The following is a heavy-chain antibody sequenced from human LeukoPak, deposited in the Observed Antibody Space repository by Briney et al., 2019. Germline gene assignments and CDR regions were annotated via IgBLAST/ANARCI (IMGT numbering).Heavy chain of an antibody. CDR2: INHSGST. V-gene: IGHV4-34*01. J-gene: IGHJ4*02. CDR1: GGSFSGYY. CDR3: ARGGRITMVRGVIINRSVDY. Sequence: SETLSLTCAVYGGSFSGYYWSWIRQPPGKGLEWIGEINHSGSTNYNPSLKSRVTISVDTSKNQFSLKLSSVTAADTAVYYCARGGRITMVRGVIINRSVDYWGQGTLVTVSS. D-gene: IGHD3-10*01.